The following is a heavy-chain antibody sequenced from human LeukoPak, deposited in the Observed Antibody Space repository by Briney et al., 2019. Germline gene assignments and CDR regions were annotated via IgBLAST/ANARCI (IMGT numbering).Heavy chain of an antibody. Sequence: PSETLSLTCIVSGDSISSSNYYGGWIRQPPGEGLEWIGSMLYSGNTYYNPPLKSRVAIYADTSKNELSLRVNSVTAADAAVYFCARHRPYGGYDDWGQGTLVTVSS. V-gene: IGHV4-39*01. J-gene: IGHJ4*02. D-gene: IGHD5-12*01. CDR3: ARHRPYGGYDD. CDR2: MLYSGNT. CDR1: GDSISSSNYY.